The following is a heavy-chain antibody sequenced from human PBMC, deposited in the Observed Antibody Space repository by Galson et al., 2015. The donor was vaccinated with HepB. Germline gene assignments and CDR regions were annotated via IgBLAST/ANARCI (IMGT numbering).Heavy chain of an antibody. CDR1: GYTFTSYG. J-gene: IGHJ4*02. V-gene: IGHV1-18*01. Sequence: SVKVSCKASGYTFTSYGISWVRQAPGQGLEWMGWISAYNGNTIYAQKLQGRVTMTTDTSTSTAYMELRSLRSDDTAVYYCARDEYSSSWQSGDYWGQGTLVTVSS. CDR2: ISAYNGNT. CDR3: ARDEYSSSWQSGDY. D-gene: IGHD6-13*01.